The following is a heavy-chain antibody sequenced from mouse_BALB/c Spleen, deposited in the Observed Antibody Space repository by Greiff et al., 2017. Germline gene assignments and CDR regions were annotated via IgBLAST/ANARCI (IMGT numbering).Heavy chain of an antibody. D-gene: IGHD2-1*01. CDR1: GFSLTSYG. J-gene: IGHJ3*01. CDR2: IWAGGST. V-gene: IGHV2-9*02. Sequence: QVQLKESGPGLVQPSQSLSITCTVSGFSLTSYGVHWVRQSPGKGLEWLGVIWAGGSTNYNSALMSRLSISKDNSKSQVFLKMNSLQTDDTAMYYCARDYYGNYAFAYWGQGTLVTVSA. CDR3: ARDYYGNYAFAY.